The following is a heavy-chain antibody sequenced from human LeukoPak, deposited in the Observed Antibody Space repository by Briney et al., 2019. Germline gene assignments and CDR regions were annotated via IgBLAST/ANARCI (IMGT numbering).Heavy chain of an antibody. Sequence: ASVKVSCKASGYTFTSYGISWVRQAPGQGLEWMGRINPNSGGTNYAQKFQGRVTMTRDTSISTAYMELSRLRSDDTAVYYCARDRIALSLYYFDYWGQGTLVTVSS. V-gene: IGHV1-2*06. D-gene: IGHD2/OR15-2a*01. CDR2: INPNSGGT. CDR1: GYTFTSYG. J-gene: IGHJ4*02. CDR3: ARDRIALSLYYFDY.